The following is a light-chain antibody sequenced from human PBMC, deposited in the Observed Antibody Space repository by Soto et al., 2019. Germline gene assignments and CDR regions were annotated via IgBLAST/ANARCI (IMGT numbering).Light chain of an antibody. V-gene: IGLV2-14*01. CDR2: DVN. CDR3: SSYTGSSTFV. J-gene: IGLJ1*01. CDR1: SSDVGGYDY. Sequence: QSALTQPASVSGSPGQSITIYCTGTSSDVGGYDYVSWYQQLPGKAPKLLIYDVNNRPSGVSHRFPGSKSGNTASLTISGLQAEDEAECYCSSYTGSSTFVFGTGTKRTVL.